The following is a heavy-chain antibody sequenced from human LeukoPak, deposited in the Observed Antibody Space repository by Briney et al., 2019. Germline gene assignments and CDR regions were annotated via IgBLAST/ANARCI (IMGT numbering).Heavy chain of an antibody. D-gene: IGHD2-2*01. V-gene: IGHV3-30-3*01. Sequence: GGSLRLSCAASGFTFSSYAMHWVRQAPGKGLEWVAVISYDGSNKYYADSVKGRFTIFRDNSKNTLYLQMNSLRAEDTALYYCAKDRVPAAIDAFDIWGQGTMVTVSS. J-gene: IGHJ3*02. CDR2: ISYDGSNK. CDR1: GFTFSSYA. CDR3: AKDRVPAAIDAFDI.